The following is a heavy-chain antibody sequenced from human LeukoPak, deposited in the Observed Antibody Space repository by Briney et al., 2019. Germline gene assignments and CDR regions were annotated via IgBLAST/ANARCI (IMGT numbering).Heavy chain of an antibody. D-gene: IGHD1-26*01. CDR3: ARGPYRYSGSYRAGLDY. V-gene: IGHV4-34*01. CDR1: GGSFSGYY. Sequence: KPSETLSLTCAVYGGSFSGYYWSWIRQPPGKGLEWIGEINHSGSTNYNPSLKSRVTISVDTSKNQFSLKLSSVTAADTAVYYCARGPYRYSGSYRAGLDYWGQGTLVTVSS. J-gene: IGHJ4*02. CDR2: INHSGST.